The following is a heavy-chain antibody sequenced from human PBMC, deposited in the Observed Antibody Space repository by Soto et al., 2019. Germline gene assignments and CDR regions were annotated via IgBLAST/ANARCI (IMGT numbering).Heavy chain of an antibody. CDR1: GGSISSSSYY. J-gene: IGHJ6*02. CDR3: ARQEKYYDILTGFYYYYGMDV. CDR2: IYYSGST. D-gene: IGHD3-9*01. Sequence: PSETLSLTCTVSGGSISSSSYYWGWIRQPPGKGLEWIGSIYYSGSTYYNPSLTSRVTISVDTSKNQFSLKLSSVTAADTAVYYCARQEKYYDILTGFYYYYGMDVWGQGTTVTVSS. V-gene: IGHV4-39*01.